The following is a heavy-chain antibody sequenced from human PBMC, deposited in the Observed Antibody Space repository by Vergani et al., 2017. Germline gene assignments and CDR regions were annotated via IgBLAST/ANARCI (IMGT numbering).Heavy chain of an antibody. Sequence: VLLQEPGPGLVRPSETLSLKCSVSGASIDSFYMGWIRQSPGKGLEWIGYVFRNGNVNYNPSFNFRVAIDTSNNELSFRLTSVTAADTAVYSCARDFGGGWYFDLWGRGATVTVSS. CDR2: VFRNGNV. CDR1: GASIDSFY. J-gene: IGHJ2*01. D-gene: IGHD3-16*01. CDR3: ARDFGGGWYFDL. V-gene: IGHV4-4*08.